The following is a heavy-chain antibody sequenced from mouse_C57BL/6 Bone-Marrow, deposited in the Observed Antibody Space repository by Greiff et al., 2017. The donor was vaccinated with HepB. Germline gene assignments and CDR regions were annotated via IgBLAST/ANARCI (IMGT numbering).Heavy chain of an antibody. D-gene: IGHD4-1*01. CDR2: IDPSDSYT. V-gene: IGHV1-50*01. Sequence: QVRLQQPGAELVKPGASVKLSCKASGYTFTSYWMQWVKQRPGQGLEWIGEIDPSDSYTNYNQKFKGKATLTVDTSSSTAYMQLSSLTSEDSAVYYCGRGGDWEGPFDYWGQSTTLTVSS. CDR1: GYTFTSYW. CDR3: GRGGDWEGPFDY. J-gene: IGHJ2*01.